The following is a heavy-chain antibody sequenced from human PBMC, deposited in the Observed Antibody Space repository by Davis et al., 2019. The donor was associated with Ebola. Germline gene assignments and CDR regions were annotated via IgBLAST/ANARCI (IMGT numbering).Heavy chain of an antibody. CDR3: SKDGGNQVTTHNWFDA. J-gene: IGHJ5*02. CDR1: GFSFNSYA. D-gene: IGHD1-14*01. CDR2: ISHDGRQ. Sequence: PGGSLRLSCAASGFSFNSYAMHWVRQGPAKGLEWVALISHDGRQYYADSVKGRFTISRDNSKDTLYLQMSGLRTEDTSVYYCSKDGGNQVTTHNWFDAWGRGTLVTVSS. V-gene: IGHV3-30-3*02.